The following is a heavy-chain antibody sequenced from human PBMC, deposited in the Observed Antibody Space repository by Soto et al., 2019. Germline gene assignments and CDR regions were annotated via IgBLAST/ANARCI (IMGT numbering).Heavy chain of an antibody. CDR3: ARDFPLIAAAGNWFDP. V-gene: IGHV4-34*01. CDR2: INHSGST. J-gene: IGHJ5*02. Sequence: QVQIQQWGAGLLKPSETLSLTCAVYGGSFSGYYWSWIRQPPGKGLEWIGEINHSGSTNYNPSLKSRVTISVDTSKNQFSLKLSSVTAADTAVYYCARDFPLIAAAGNWFDPWGQGTLVTVSS. CDR1: GGSFSGYY. D-gene: IGHD6-13*01.